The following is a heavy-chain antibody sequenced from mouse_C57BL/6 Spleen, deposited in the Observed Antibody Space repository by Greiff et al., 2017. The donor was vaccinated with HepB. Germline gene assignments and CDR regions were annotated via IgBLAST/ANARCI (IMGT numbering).Heavy chain of an antibody. D-gene: IGHD2-5*01. CDR2: IDPSDSYT. CDR3: ARRGPYSNYEEFDY. Sequence: QVQLKQPGAELVMPGASVKLSCKASGYTFTSYWMHWVKQRPGQGLEWIGEIDPSDSYTNYNQKFKGKSTLTVDKSSSTAYMQLSSLTSEDSAVYYCARRGPYSNYEEFDYWGQGTTLTVSS. V-gene: IGHV1-69*01. CDR1: GYTFTSYW. J-gene: IGHJ2*01.